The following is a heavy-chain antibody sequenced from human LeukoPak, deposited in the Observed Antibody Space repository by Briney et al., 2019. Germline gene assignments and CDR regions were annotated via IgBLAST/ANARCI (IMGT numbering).Heavy chain of an antibody. J-gene: IGHJ4*02. CDR1: GLTVNNNY. CDR3: THGDCPLTY. V-gene: IGHV3-66*01. Sequence: GGSLRLSCAASGLTVNNNYWHWVRQAPGQGLEWVSIIYANGDTLYTASVRGRFTFSRDSSKNTLYLQMNSLRAEDTAVYYRTHGDCPLTYWGQGTLVTVSS. D-gene: IGHD2-21*02. CDR2: IYANGDT.